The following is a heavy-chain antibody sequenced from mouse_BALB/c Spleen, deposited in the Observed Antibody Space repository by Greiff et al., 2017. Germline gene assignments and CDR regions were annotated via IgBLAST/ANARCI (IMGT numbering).Heavy chain of an antibody. J-gene: IGHJ3*01. CDR3: ARRTGKGSWFAY. D-gene: IGHD4-1*01. Sequence: QPGAELVKPGASVKMSCKASGYTFTSYNMHWVKQTPGQGLEWIGAIYPGNGDTSYNQKFKGKATLTADKSSSTAYMQLSSLTSEDSAVYYCARRTGKGSWFAYWGQGTLVTVSA. CDR1: GYTFTSYN. V-gene: IGHV1-12*01. CDR2: IYPGNGDT.